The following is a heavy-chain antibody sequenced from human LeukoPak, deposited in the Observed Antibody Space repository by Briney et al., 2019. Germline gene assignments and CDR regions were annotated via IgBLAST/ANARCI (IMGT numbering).Heavy chain of an antibody. V-gene: IGHV1-8*01. CDR3: ARVVPAAMRNNYYYYMDV. J-gene: IGHJ6*03. Sequence: ASVKVSCKASGYTFTSYDINWVRQATGQGLEWMGWMNPNSGNTGYAQKFQGRVTMTRNTSISTAYMELSRLRSDDTAVYYCARVVPAAMRNNYYYYMDVWGKGTTVTVSS. CDR1: GYTFTSYD. CDR2: MNPNSGNT. D-gene: IGHD2-2*01.